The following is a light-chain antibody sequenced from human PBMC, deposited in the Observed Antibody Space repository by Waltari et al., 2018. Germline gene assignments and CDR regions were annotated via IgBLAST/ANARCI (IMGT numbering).Light chain of an antibody. CDR2: SVS. CDR3: QQYSAWPLT. Sequence: EIVMTQPPATLSGSPGERASISCRASQTFRNTFLAWYQQKPGQAPSLLIHSVSTRASGIPAGFSATGSGTEFTLTLCSLQSEDFAVYYCQQYSAWPLTFGGGTKVEIK. J-gene: IGKJ4*01. V-gene: IGKV3-15*01. CDR1: QTFRNT.